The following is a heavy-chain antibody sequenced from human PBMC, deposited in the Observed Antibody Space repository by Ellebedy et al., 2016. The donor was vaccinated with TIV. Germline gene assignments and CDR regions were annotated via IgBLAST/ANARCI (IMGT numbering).Heavy chain of an antibody. CDR3: ARDIGRTYYFDY. CDR2: IYYSGST. Sequence: MPGGFLRLSCAVYGGSFSGYYWSWIRQPPGKGLEWIGYIYYSGSTNYNPSLKSRVTISVDTSKNQFSLKLSSVTAADTAVYYCARDIGRTYYFDYWGQGTLVTVSS. V-gene: IGHV4-59*01. D-gene: IGHD1-26*01. J-gene: IGHJ4*02. CDR1: GGSFSGYY.